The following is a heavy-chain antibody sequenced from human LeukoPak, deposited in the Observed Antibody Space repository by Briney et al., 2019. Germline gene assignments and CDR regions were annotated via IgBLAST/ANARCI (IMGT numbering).Heavy chain of an antibody. J-gene: IGHJ4*02. CDR3: ATDLKKGDSGCFDY. V-gene: IGHV7-4-1*02. CDR2: INTNTGNP. CDR1: GYAFSGYS. D-gene: IGHD6-19*01. Sequence: ASVKVSCKGSGYAFSGYSKNWVRQAPGQGLEWMGWINTNTGNPTYAQGFTGRFVFSLDTSVSTAYLQISSLKAEDTAVYYCATDLKKGDSGCFDYWGQGTLVTVSS.